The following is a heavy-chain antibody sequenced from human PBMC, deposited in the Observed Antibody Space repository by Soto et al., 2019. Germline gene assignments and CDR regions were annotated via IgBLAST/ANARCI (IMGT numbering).Heavy chain of an antibody. J-gene: IGHJ4*02. CDR3: ARASAIIAAAAILNC. V-gene: IGHV4-4*02. Sequence: LEWIGEVYRTGSTNYNPSLESRLTISVDKSKNQFSLKLTSVTAADTAVYYLARASAIIAAAAILNCWGQGTLLTVSS. CDR2: VYRTGST. D-gene: IGHD6-13*01.